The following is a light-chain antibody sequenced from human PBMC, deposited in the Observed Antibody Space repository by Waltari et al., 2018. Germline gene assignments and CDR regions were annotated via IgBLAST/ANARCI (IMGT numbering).Light chain of an antibody. CDR1: SNNVAYQG. J-gene: IGLJ3*02. Sequence: QAGLTQPPSVSKDLRQTATLTCTGSSNNVAYQGAPWLQQPQGHPPKLLSYRNNNRPSGISERFSASRSGNTASLTISGLQPEDEADYYCSAWDSSVSAWVFGGGTKLTVL. CDR3: SAWDSSVSAWV. CDR2: RNN. V-gene: IGLV10-54*01.